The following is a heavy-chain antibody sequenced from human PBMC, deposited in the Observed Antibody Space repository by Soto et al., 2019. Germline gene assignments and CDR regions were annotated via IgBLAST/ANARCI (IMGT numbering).Heavy chain of an antibody. CDR1: GGSINNYY. D-gene: IGHD2-21*02. J-gene: IGHJ4*02. V-gene: IGHV4-59*08. CDR2: IYYSGTT. Sequence: PSETLSLTCKVSGGSINNYYWSWIRQSPGKGLEWIGYIYYSGTTNYNPSLKSRVTISVDTPRNQFSLRLSSMTAADTAVYYCARYGGDDWSRHFDSWGQGTLVTVSS. CDR3: ARYGGDDWSRHFDS.